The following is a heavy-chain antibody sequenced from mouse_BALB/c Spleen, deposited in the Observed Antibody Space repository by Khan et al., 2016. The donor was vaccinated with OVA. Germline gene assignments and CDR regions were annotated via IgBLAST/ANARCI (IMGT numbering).Heavy chain of an antibody. Sequence: VQLQESGPGLVAPSQSLSITCTVSGFSLTSYGVHWVRQPPGKGLEWLGVIWAGGSTNYNSALMSRLSINKDNSKSQVFLKMNSLQTDDTAMYYCARAYGSSYWYFDVWGAGTTVTVSS. CDR2: IWAGGST. D-gene: IGHD1-1*01. CDR3: ARAYGSSYWYFDV. J-gene: IGHJ1*01. V-gene: IGHV2-9*02. CDR1: GFSLTSYG.